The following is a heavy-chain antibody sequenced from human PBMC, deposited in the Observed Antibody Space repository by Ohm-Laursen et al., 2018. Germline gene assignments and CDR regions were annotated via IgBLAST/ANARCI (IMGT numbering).Heavy chain of an antibody. CDR1: GFTFSSYA. Sequence: LRLSCSASGFTFSSYAMSWVRQPPGKGLEWIGEINQSGSTKYNPSLKRRVTLSADSSNSQFSLRLTSVTAADTATYYCARGSGFFKLDIWGQGTTVTVSS. V-gene: IGHV4-34*01. CDR2: INQSGST. D-gene: IGHD6-19*01. CDR3: ARGSGFFKLDI. J-gene: IGHJ6*02.